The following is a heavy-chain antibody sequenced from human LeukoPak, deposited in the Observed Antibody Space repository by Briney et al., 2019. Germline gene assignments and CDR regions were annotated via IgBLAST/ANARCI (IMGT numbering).Heavy chain of an antibody. CDR3: AKDIGSAGFGEYGVDY. Sequence: GGSLRLSCAASGFTFDDYAMHWVRQAPGKGLEWVSGISWNSGSIGYADSVKGRFTISRDNAKNSLYLQMNSLRAEDTALYYCAKDIGSAGFGEYGVDYWGQGTLVTVSS. CDR2: ISWNSGSI. J-gene: IGHJ4*02. CDR1: GFTFDDYA. D-gene: IGHD3-10*01. V-gene: IGHV3-9*01.